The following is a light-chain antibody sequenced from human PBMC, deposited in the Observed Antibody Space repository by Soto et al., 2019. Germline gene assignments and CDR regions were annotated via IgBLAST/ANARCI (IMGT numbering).Light chain of an antibody. CDR2: DVY. Sequence: QSVLTQPRSVSGSPGQSVTISCTGTSSNVGGYNYVSWYQHHPGKAPKLVIYDVYNRPSGVPDRFSGSKSDNTASLTISGLQAEAEADYYCYSYAGSNTFYVLGTGTKV. J-gene: IGLJ1*01. V-gene: IGLV2-11*01. CDR1: SSNVGGYNY. CDR3: YSYAGSNTFYV.